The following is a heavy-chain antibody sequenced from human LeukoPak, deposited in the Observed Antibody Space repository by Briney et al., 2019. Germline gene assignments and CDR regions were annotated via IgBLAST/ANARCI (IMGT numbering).Heavy chain of an antibody. D-gene: IGHD4-17*01. Sequence: ASVKVSCKASGGTFSSYGFSWLRQAPGQGLEWMGGIIPIFTTTDYAQNFQGRVRITTDESTSTVYMELSSLRSEDTAVYYCARAHWGYGDHHSDYCNYYLDGWGTGTTVTVSS. CDR2: IIPIFTTT. J-gene: IGHJ6*03. CDR3: ARAHWGYGDHHSDYCNYYLDG. V-gene: IGHV1-69*05. CDR1: GGTFSSYG.